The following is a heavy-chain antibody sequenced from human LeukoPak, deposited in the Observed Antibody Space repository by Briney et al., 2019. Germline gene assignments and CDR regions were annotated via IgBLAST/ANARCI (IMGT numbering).Heavy chain of an antibody. CDR1: GFTFSSYA. V-gene: IGHV3-48*01. CDR2: ISSSSSTI. J-gene: IGHJ4*02. Sequence: GGSLRLSCAASGFTFSSYAMSWVRQAPGKGLEWVSYISSSSSTIYYADSVRGRFTISRDNSKNTLYLQMNSLRAEDTAVYYCARDGGIAAAGIDYWGQGTLVTVSS. CDR3: ARDGGIAAAGIDY. D-gene: IGHD6-13*01.